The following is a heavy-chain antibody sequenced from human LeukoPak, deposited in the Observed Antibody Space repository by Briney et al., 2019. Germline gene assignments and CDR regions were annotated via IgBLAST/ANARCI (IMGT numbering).Heavy chain of an antibody. D-gene: IGHD4-17*01. V-gene: IGHV4-30-4*01. CDR3: ARAWSYGDLDY. CDR1: GGSISSGDYY. Sequence: SETLSLTCTVSGGSISSGDYYWSWIRQPPGKGLEWIGYIYYSGSTYYNPSLKSRVTISVDTSKNQFSLKLSSVTAADTAVYYCARAWSYGDLDYWGQGTLVTVSS. J-gene: IGHJ4*02. CDR2: IYYSGST.